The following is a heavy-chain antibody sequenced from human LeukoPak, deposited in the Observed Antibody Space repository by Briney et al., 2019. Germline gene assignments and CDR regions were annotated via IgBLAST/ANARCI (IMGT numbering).Heavy chain of an antibody. CDR2: IRYDGSNK. D-gene: IGHD6-6*01. Sequence: GGSLRLSCAASGFTFSSYGMHWVRQAPGKGLEWVAFIRYDGSNKYYADSVKGRFTISRDNSKNTLYLQMNSLRAEDTAVYYCARDYFRVTYSSSSSLDAFDIWGQGTMVTVSS. J-gene: IGHJ3*02. CDR1: GFTFSSYG. V-gene: IGHV3-30*02. CDR3: ARDYFRVTYSSSSSLDAFDI.